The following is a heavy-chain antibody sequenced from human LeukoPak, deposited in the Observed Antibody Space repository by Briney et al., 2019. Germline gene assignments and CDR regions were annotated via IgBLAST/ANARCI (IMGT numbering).Heavy chain of an antibody. CDR2: IYTSGST. J-gene: IGHJ4*02. CDR3: ARDETYGGNSGELHY. Sequence: SETLSLTCTVSGGSISSYYWSWIRQPAGKGLEWTGRIYTSGSTNYNPSLKSRVTMSVDTSKNQFSLKLSSVTAADTAVYYCARDETYGGNSGELHYWGPGTLVTVSS. D-gene: IGHD4-23*01. V-gene: IGHV4-4*07. CDR1: GGSISSYY.